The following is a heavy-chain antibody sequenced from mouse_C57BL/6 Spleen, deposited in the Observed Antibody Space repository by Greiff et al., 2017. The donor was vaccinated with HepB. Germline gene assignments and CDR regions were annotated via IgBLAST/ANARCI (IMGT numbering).Heavy chain of an antibody. J-gene: IGHJ2*01. CDR1: GYTFTSYW. V-gene: IGHV1-64*01. D-gene: IGHD1-1*01. CDR2: IHPNSGST. CDR3: ARSYYYGSSPRGYFDY. Sequence: VQLKQPGAELVKPGASVKLSCKASGYTFTSYWMHWVKQRPGQGLEWIGMIHPNSGSTNYNEKFKSKATLTVDKSSSTAYMQLSSLTSEDSAVYYCARSYYYGSSPRGYFDYWGQGTTLTVSS.